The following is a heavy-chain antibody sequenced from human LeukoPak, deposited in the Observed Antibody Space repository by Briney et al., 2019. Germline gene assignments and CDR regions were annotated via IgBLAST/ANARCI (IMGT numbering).Heavy chain of an antibody. Sequence: PSETLSLTCTVSGGSISSHSYYWGWLRQPPGKGLEWIGRIYYSGSTYYNPSLKSRVTISVDTSKNQFSLKLSSVTAADTAVYYCARVGVLLWFGELVGVFDIWGQGTMVTVSS. J-gene: IGHJ3*02. CDR3: ARVGVLLWFGELVGVFDI. V-gene: IGHV4-39*07. D-gene: IGHD3-10*01. CDR1: GGSISSHSYY. CDR2: IYYSGST.